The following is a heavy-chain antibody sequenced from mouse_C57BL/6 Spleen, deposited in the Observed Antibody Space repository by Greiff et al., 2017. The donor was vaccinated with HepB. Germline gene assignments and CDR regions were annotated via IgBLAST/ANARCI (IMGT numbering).Heavy chain of an antibody. D-gene: IGHD2-5*01. V-gene: IGHV10-1*01. J-gene: IGHJ4*01. CDR1: GFSFNTYA. CDR3: VRHGSNSDAMDY. Sequence: EVQLVESGGGLVQPKGSLKLSCAASGFSFNTYAMNWVRQAPGKGLEWVARIRSKSNNYATYYADSVKDRFTISRDDSESMLYLQMNNLKTEDTAMDYWVRHGSNSDAMDYWGQGTSVTVSS. CDR2: IRSKSNNYAT.